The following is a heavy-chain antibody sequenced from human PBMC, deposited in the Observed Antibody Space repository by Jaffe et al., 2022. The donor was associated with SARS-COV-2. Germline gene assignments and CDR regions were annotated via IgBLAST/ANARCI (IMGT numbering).Heavy chain of an antibody. Sequence: EVQLVESGGGLVQPGGSLRVSCVASGFTFSSYAMSWVRQAPGKGLEWVSTITGSGGSTYYADSVKGRFTISRDNSRNTLYLQMNSLRAEDTAVYYCAKDSVAVVETATWGWLDPWGQGTLVTVSS. D-gene: IGHD2-15*01. J-gene: IGHJ5*02. V-gene: IGHV3-23*04. CDR2: ITGSGGST. CDR3: AKDSVAVVETATWGWLDP. CDR1: GFTFSSYA.